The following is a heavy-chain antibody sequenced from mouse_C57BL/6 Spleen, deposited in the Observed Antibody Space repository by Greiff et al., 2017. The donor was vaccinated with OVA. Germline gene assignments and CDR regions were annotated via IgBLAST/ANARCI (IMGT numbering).Heavy chain of an antibody. CDR2: IDPSASYT. V-gene: IGHV1-69*01. Sequence: QVQLQQPGAELVMPGASVKLSCKASGYTFTSYWMHWVKQRPGQGLEWIGEIDPSASYTNYNQKFKGKSTLTVDKSSSTAYMQLSSLTSEDSAVYYCARDGTGDYWGQGATLTVSS. J-gene: IGHJ2*01. CDR1: GYTFTSYW. D-gene: IGHD4-1*01. CDR3: ARDGTGDY.